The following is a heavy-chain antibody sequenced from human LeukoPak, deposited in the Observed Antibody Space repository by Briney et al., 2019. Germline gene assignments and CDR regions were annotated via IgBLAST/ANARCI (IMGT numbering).Heavy chain of an antibody. V-gene: IGHV3-23*01. CDR1: GFTFSSYA. CDR3: AKEYQLLHYYMDV. J-gene: IGHJ6*03. CDR2: ISGSGGNT. D-gene: IGHD2-2*01. Sequence: QTGGSLRLSCAASGFTFSSYAMSWVRQAPGQGLEWVSAISGSGGNTYYADSVKGRFTISTDTSKTTLYLQMHSPRAEDTAVYYCAKEYQLLHYYMDVWGKGTTVTVSS.